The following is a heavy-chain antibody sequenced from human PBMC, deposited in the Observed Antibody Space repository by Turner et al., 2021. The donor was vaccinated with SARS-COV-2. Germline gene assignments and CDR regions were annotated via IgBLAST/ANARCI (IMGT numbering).Heavy chain of an antibody. D-gene: IGHD6-13*01. Sequence: EVQLLESGVGLVQPGGALRLSCTASGFTFSTYAMNWVRQAPGKGLEWVSGISGRGESIYYADPVKGRLTISRDNSKNTVHLQMNSLRADDTAVYYCAKYGWSSSSRGAVDLWGHGTMVTVSS. J-gene: IGHJ3*01. CDR2: ISGRGESI. V-gene: IGHV3-23*01. CDR1: GFTFSTYA. CDR3: AKYGWSSSSRGAVDL.